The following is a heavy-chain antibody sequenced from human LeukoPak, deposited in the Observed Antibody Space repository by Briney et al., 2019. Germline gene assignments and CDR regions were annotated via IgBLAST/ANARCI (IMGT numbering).Heavy chain of an antibody. D-gene: IGHD2-21*02. CDR2: IKQDGSEK. CDR3: ASDYTYCGGDCYSGY. CDR1: GFTFSSYW. J-gene: IGHJ4*02. V-gene: IGHV3-7*01. Sequence: GGSLTLFCAASGFTFSSYWMRWVRQAPGKGLEWVANIKQDGSEKYYVHSVKGQFTISRDNAKNSLYLQMNSLRAEDTAVYYCASDYTYCGGDCYSGYWGQGTLVTVSS.